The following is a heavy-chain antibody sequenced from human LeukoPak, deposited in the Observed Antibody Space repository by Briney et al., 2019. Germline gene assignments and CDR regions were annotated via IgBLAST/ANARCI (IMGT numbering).Heavy chain of an antibody. CDR2: IYSGVST. Sequence: GGSLRLSCAASGFTVSSNYMSWVRQAPGKGLEWVSVIYSGVSTNYADSVKGRFTISRDNSKNTLYLQMNSLRTEDTAVYYCARDQFGVGFGAAYFYYGMDVWGQGTTVTVSS. D-gene: IGHD3-10*01. V-gene: IGHV3-66*01. J-gene: IGHJ6*02. CDR3: ARDQFGVGFGAAYFYYGMDV. CDR1: GFTVSSNY.